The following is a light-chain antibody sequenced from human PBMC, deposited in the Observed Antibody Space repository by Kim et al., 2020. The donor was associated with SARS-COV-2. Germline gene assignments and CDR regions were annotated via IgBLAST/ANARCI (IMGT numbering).Light chain of an antibody. Sequence: AAVVGDRVTITWRASESISCYLNLHQQKPRKAPTLLISAACRLQSGVPTRSSGSGSTAYFTLTSSILHPEDVATYCYQQSYSPLRFGGGTKVDIK. J-gene: IGKJ4*02. CDR1: ESISCY. CDR2: AAC. CDR3: QQSYSPLR. V-gene: IGKV1-39*01.